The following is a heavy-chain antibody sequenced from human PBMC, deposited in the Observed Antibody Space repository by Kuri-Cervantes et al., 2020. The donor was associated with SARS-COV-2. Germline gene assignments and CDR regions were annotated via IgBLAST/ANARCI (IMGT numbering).Heavy chain of an antibody. D-gene: IGHD3-22*01. V-gene: IGHV1-69*13. Sequence: SVKVSCKASGGTFSSYAISWVRQAPGQGLEWMGGIIPIFGTANYAQKFQGRVTITADESTSTAYMELSSLRSEDTAVYYCASEGGGHDSSGYYRRLDYWGQGTLVTVSS. CDR3: ASEGGGHDSSGYYRRLDY. J-gene: IGHJ4*02. CDR2: IIPIFGTA. CDR1: GGTFSSYA.